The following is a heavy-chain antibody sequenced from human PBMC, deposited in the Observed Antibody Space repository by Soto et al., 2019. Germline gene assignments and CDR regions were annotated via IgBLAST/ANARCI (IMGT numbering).Heavy chain of an antibody. CDR2: MNPNSGNS. CDR1: GYTFTSYD. D-gene: IGHD6-13*01. J-gene: IGHJ6*03. Sequence: QVQLVQSGAEVKKPGASVKVSCKASGYTFTSYDINWVRQATGQGLEWLGWMNPNSGNSGYAHKFQGRVTMTRNTTISTAYMELSILRSEDTYFYYRARGRMGIAAAGYYYYYIDVWGKVTTVTVSS. CDR3: ARGRMGIAAAGYYYYYIDV. V-gene: IGHV1-8*01.